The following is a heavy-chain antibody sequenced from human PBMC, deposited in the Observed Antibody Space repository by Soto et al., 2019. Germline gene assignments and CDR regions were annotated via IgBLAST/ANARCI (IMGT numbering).Heavy chain of an antibody. D-gene: IGHD2-15*01. J-gene: IGHJ6*02. V-gene: IGHV1-2*04. CDR3: AREGVVVVAADNYYYYGMDV. Sequence: GASVKVSCKASGYTFTGYYMHWVRQAPGQGLEWMGWINPNSGGTNYAQKFQGWVTMTRDTSISTAYMELSRLRSDGTAVYYCAREGVVVVAADNYYYYGMDVWGQGTTVTVSS. CDR1: GYTFTGYY. CDR2: INPNSGGT.